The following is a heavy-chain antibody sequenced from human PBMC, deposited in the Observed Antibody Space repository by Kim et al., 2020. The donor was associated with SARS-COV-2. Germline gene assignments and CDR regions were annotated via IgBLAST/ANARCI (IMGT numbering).Heavy chain of an antibody. CDR3: ARDLTGSGYYPGY. J-gene: IGHJ4*02. V-gene: IGHV1-18*01. Sequence: AQKLQGRVTMTTDTSTSTAYMELRSLRSDDTAVYYCARDLTGSGYYPGYWGQGTLVTVSS. D-gene: IGHD3-22*01.